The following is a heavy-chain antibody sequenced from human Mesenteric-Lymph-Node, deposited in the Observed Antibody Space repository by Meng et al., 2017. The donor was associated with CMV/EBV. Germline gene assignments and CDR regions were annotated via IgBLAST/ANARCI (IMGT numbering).Heavy chain of an antibody. CDR2: IIPIFGTS. D-gene: IGHD3-16*01. V-gene: IGHV1-69*05. CDR3: TKVPWGFPFDF. J-gene: IGHJ3*01. Sequence: SVKVSCKASGGTFSNYAISWVRQAPGQGLEWMGGIIPIFGTSNYAQKFQGRVTITTDESTSTAYMELGSLRSEDTAVYYCTKVPWGFPFDFWGQGTVVTVSS. CDR1: GGTFSNYA.